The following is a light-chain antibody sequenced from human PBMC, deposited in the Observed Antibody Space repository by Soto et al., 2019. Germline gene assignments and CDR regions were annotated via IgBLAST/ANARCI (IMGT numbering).Light chain of an antibody. Sequence: DIQMTQFPSTLSASVGGTVNISCRASQSISVSLAWYQQKPGKAPRLLIYDASTLQGGVPSRFSGRGSGTEFTLTVTSLQPEDFASYFCQQYDKYSTFGHGTKVDIK. V-gene: IGKV1-5*01. CDR1: QSISVS. CDR2: DAS. CDR3: QQYDKYST. J-gene: IGKJ1*01.